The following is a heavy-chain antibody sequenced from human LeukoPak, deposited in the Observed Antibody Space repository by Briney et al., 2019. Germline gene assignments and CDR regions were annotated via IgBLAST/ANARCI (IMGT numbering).Heavy chain of an antibody. V-gene: IGHV3-33*01. Sequence: GGSLRLSCAASGFTFSSYGMHWVRQAPGKGLEWVAVIWYDGSNKYYADSVKGRFTISRDNSKNTLYLQMNSLRAEDTAVYYCARVGYSSSWHPMDVWGQGTTVTVSS. CDR2: IWYDGSNK. J-gene: IGHJ6*02. D-gene: IGHD6-13*01. CDR3: ARVGYSSSWHPMDV. CDR1: GFTFSSYG.